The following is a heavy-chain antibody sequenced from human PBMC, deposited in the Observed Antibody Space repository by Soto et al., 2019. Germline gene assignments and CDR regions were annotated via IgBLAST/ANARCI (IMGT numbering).Heavy chain of an antibody. V-gene: IGHV4-4*02. Sequence: QVQLQESGPGLVKPSGTLSLSCAVSGGSVSNNNWWSWVRQSPGNGLEWIGEIHHSGGTSYKPSLESRATQSEDKAKSELSLRLNYVTAADTAVYYCTKNSAYALDYWGLGILVTVSS. J-gene: IGHJ4*02. CDR3: TKNSAYALDY. CDR1: GGSVSNNNW. CDR2: IHHSGGT. D-gene: IGHD5-12*01.